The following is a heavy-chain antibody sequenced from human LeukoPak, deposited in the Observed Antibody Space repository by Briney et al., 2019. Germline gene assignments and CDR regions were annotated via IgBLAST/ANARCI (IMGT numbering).Heavy chain of an antibody. Sequence: PGGSLRLSCAASGFTFDDYAMHWVRQAPGKGLEWVSGISWNSGSIGYADSVKGRFTISRDNAKNSLYLQMNSLRAEDTALYYCAKGVGYDILAGLAYWGQGTLVTVSS. V-gene: IGHV3-9*01. CDR1: GFTFDDYA. D-gene: IGHD3-9*01. J-gene: IGHJ4*02. CDR3: AKGVGYDILAGLAY. CDR2: ISWNSGSI.